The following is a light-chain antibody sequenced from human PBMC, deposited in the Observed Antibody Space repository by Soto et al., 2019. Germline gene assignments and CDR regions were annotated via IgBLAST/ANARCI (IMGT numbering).Light chain of an antibody. CDR2: GAF. CDR3: QQYNDWPLP. J-gene: IGKJ1*01. Sequence: EIVMTQSPVTLSVSTWERVTLSSRASQSVSSNLAWYQQKPGQAPSLLIYGAFTRATGIPARFSGTGSGTEFTLTISSLQSEDFALYYCQQYNDWPLPFGQGTKV. V-gene: IGKV3-15*01. CDR1: QSVSSN.